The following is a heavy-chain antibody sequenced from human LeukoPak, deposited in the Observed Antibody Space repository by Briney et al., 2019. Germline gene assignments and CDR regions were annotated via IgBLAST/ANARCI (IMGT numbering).Heavy chain of an antibody. J-gene: IGHJ4*02. CDR3: ATASGGYYRFYDQFDY. D-gene: IGHD3-10*01. CDR1: GFTFSSYW. CDR2: IKQDGSEK. Sequence: PGGSLRLCCGAYGFTFSSYWMSWVRQATGKGLERVANIKQDGSEKYDVDSVKGRVTISRDNAKKSLYLKMNSLRGEDTAVYYCATASGGYYRFYDQFDYWGQGTLVTVSS. V-gene: IGHV3-7*01.